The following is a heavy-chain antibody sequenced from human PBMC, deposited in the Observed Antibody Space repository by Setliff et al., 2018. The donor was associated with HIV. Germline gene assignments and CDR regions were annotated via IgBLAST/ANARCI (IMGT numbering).Heavy chain of an antibody. J-gene: IGHJ4*02. D-gene: IGHD3-10*01. Sequence: SVKVSCKASGYILNLYDISWVRQAPGQGPEWMGGIIPIFGATNYAQKFQDRVTITADESTSTAYMELSSLRSEDTAVYYCARDRALRFSKSPSFNYFDVWGQGALVTVSS. V-gene: IGHV1-69*13. CDR2: IIPIFGAT. CDR1: GYILNLYD. CDR3: ARDRALRFSKSPSFNYFDV.